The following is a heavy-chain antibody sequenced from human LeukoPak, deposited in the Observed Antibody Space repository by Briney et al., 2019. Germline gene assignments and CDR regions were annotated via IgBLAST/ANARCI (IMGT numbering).Heavy chain of an antibody. CDR1: GGSFSGYY. D-gene: IGHD6-13*01. V-gene: IGHV3-73*01. Sequence: ETLSLTCAVYGGSFSGYYWSWVRQASGKGLEWVGRIRSKANSYATAYAASVKGRFTISRDDSKNTAYLQMNSLKTEDTAVYYCTRRSIGSSWSGDDYWGQGTLVTVSS. CDR2: IRSKANSYAT. CDR3: TRRSIGSSWSGDDY. J-gene: IGHJ4*02.